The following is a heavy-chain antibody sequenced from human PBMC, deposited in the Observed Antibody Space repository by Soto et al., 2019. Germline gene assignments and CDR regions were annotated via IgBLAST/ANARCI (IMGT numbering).Heavy chain of an antibody. J-gene: IGHJ6*02. CDR3: ARGRTLKRPYGMDV. V-gene: IGHV3-21*01. CDR2: ISSSSSYI. Sequence: PGGSLRLSCGASGFTFSSYSINWGRQAPGKGLEWVSSISSSSSYIYYADSVKGRFTISRDNAKNSLYLQMNSLRAEDTAVYYCARGRTLKRPYGMDVWGQGTTVTVSS. CDR1: GFTFSSYS.